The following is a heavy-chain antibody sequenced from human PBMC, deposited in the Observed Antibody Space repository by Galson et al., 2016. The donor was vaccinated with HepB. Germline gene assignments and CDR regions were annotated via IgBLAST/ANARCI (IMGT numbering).Heavy chain of an antibody. J-gene: IGHJ6*02. CDR2: IYKSGTT. CDR1: GGSISNYY. D-gene: IGHD4-17*01. V-gene: IGHV4-59*01. CDR3: ARVGTTVTTQALGMDI. Sequence: SETLSLTCTVSGGSISNYYWSWIRQPPGKGLEWIGYIYKSGTTNSNPSLKGRVTISLDTSKNQFSLKLSSVTAADTAVYYCARVGTTVTTQALGMDIWGQGTTVTVSS.